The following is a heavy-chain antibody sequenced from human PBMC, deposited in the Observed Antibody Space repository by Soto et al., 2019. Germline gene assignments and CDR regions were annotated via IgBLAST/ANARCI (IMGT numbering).Heavy chain of an antibody. CDR1: GFSLNTRGVG. Sequence: QITLKESGPTLVKPTQTLTLTCTFSGFSLNTRGVGVGWIRQPPGKALEWLALISWDGENRSSPSLKSRLTITKDTSENQVVLTMTNMDPVDTATYYCAHRRGDLLTRNYYFDYWGQGTLVTVSS. V-gene: IGHV2-5*02. D-gene: IGHD3-9*01. J-gene: IGHJ4*02. CDR2: ISWDGEN. CDR3: AHRRGDLLTRNYYFDY.